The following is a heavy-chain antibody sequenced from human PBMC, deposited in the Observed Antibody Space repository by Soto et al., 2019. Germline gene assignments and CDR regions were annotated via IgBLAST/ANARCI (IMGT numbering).Heavy chain of an antibody. J-gene: IGHJ4*02. D-gene: IGHD1-7*01. CDR3: ASRDPGTSVDY. CDR1: GGSFSSNNW. Sequence: PSETLSLTCAVSGGSFSSNNWWTWVRQPPGQGLEWIGEIYRTGSTNYNPSLKSRVTISLDKSENQFSLKVTSLTAADTAVYYCASRDPGTSVDYWGQGTLVTVSS. CDR2: IYRTGST. V-gene: IGHV4-4*02.